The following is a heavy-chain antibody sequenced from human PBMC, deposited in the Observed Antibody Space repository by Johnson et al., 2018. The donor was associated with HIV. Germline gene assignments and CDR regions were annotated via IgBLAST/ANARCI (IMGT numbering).Heavy chain of an antibody. CDR2: ISYDGSNK. CDR3: ARGKSVAARIGAFDI. V-gene: IGHV3-30*19. CDR1: GFTFSSYG. J-gene: IGHJ3*02. Sequence: QVHLVESGGGVVQPGRSLRLSCAASGFTFSSYGMHWVRQAPGKGLEWVAAISYDGSNKYYADSVKDRFTISRDNSKNTLCLQMNSLRPEDTAVFYCARGKSVAARIGAFDIWGQGTMVTVSS. D-gene: IGHD6-6*01.